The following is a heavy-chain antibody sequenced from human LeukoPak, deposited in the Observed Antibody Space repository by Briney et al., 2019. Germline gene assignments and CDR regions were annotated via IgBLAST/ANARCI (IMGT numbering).Heavy chain of an antibody. CDR1: DGSINTYD. D-gene: IGHD3-22*01. J-gene: IGHJ4*02. Sequence: SETLSLTCTVSDGSINTYDWSWIRQPPGKGLEWIGYIYYSGSTIYNPSLKSRVTISLDTSRNQFSLKLNSGTAADTAVYYCAGEHRGGYRFDYWGQGTLVTVSS. V-gene: IGHV4-59*01. CDR2: IYYSGST. CDR3: AGEHRGGYRFDY.